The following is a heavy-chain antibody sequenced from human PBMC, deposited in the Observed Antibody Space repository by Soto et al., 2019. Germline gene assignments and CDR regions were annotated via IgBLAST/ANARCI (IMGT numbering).Heavy chain of an antibody. CDR3: ARSQGTMVRGVVQFYYYSMDV. CDR2: IYYSGST. CDR1: GGSISSYY. Sequence: SDTLSLTCTVSGGSISSYYWSWIRQPPGKGLEWIGYIYYSGSTNYNPSLKSRVTISVDTSKNQFSLKLSSVTAADTAVYYCARSQGTMVRGVVQFYYYSMDVWGQGTTVTVSS. D-gene: IGHD3-10*01. J-gene: IGHJ6*02. V-gene: IGHV4-59*01.